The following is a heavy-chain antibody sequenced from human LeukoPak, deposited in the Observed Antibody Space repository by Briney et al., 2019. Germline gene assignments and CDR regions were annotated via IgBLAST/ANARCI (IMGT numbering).Heavy chain of an antibody. V-gene: IGHV4-39*07. Sequence: SETLSLTCTVSGGSISSSSYYWGWIRQPPGKGLEWIGSVYYSGSTYYNPSLKSRVTISVDTSKNQFSLKLSSVTAADTAVYYCARGRRSGWYLHWGQGTLVTVSS. CDR2: VYYSGST. J-gene: IGHJ1*01. CDR3: ARGRRSGWYLH. D-gene: IGHD6-19*01. CDR1: GGSISSSSYY.